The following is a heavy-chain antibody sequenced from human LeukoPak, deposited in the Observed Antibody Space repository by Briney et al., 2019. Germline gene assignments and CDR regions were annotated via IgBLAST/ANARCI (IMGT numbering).Heavy chain of an antibody. V-gene: IGHV4-39*07. CDR2: MFYSGNT. CDR1: GGSISSSSYY. CDR3: ARGPGASLDY. J-gene: IGHJ4*02. D-gene: IGHD1-26*01. Sequence: SETLSLTCTVSGGSISSSSYYWGWIRQPPWKGLEWIGSMFYSGNTYYNPSLKSRVTISVDTSKNQFSLKLNSVTAADTAVYYCARGPGASLDYWGQGTLVTVSS.